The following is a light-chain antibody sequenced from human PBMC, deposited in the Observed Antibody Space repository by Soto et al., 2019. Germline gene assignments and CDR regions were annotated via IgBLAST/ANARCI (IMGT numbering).Light chain of an antibody. CDR2: TNN. CDR3: ASWDDSLSGYV. CDR1: RSTIGSNY. Sequence: QSVLTQPPSASGTPGQRVSISCSGSRSTIGSNYVFWYQQLPGAAPKLLIHTNNQRPSGVPDRFSGSKSGTSASLAISGLRSEDEADYCCASWDDSLSGYVFGAATKLTVL. V-gene: IGLV1-47*02. J-gene: IGLJ1*01.